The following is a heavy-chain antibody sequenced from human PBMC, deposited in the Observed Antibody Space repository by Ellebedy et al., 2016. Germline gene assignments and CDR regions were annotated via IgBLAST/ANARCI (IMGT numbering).Heavy chain of an antibody. D-gene: IGHD5-24*01. Sequence: GESLKISCTASGFSFSTYSLNWVRQAPGKGLEWVSSISSVGGGTYTYYADSVKGRFTISRDSAKDSVYLQMNSLRAEDTAVYYCARDTDGWSRDSWGQGTQVSVSS. V-gene: IGHV3-21*06. J-gene: IGHJ4*02. CDR2: ISSVGGGTYT. CDR1: GFSFSTYS. CDR3: ARDTDGWSRDS.